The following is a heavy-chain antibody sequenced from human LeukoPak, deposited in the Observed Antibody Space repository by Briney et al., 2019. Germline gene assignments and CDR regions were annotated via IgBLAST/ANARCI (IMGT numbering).Heavy chain of an antibody. CDR3: ARDRDRGWREFDY. CDR1: GYTFTGYY. CDR2: INPNSGGT. V-gene: IGHV1-2*02. J-gene: IGHJ4*02. Sequence: ASVKVSCNASGYTFTGYYMHWVRQAPGQGLEWMGWINPNSGGTNYAQKFQGRVTMTRDTSISTAYMELSRLRSDDTAVYYCARDRDRGWREFDYWGQGTLVTVSS. D-gene: IGHD6-19*01.